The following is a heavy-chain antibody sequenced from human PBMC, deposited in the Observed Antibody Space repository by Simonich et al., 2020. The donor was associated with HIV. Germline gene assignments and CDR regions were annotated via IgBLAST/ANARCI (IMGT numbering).Heavy chain of an antibody. D-gene: IGHD3-22*01. J-gene: IGHJ6*03. CDR1: GGSITRSSYY. V-gene: IGHV4-39*01. Sequence: QVQLQESGPGLVKPSETLSLTCTVSGGSITRSSYYWGWIRQPPGKGLEWIASIYSSGSTDYNPSLKSRVTISVDTSKNHLSLNLSSVTAADTAVYYCARQGSSGPYYYYMDLWGTGTKVTVSS. CDR3: ARQGSSGPYYYYMDL. CDR2: IYSSGST.